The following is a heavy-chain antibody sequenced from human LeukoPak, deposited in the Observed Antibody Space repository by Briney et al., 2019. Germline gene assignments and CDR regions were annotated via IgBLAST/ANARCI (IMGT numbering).Heavy chain of an antibody. CDR3: ARPSRADYSNYGGLGHDAFDI. J-gene: IGHJ3*02. CDR1: GFTFSSYS. V-gene: IGHV3-48*01. Sequence: GGSLRLSCAASGFTFSSYSMNWVRQAPGKGLEWVSYISSSSSTIYYADSVKGRFTISRDNAKNSLYLQMNSLRAEDTAVYYCARPSRADYSNYGGLGHDAFDIWGQGTMVTVSS. CDR2: ISSSSSTI. D-gene: IGHD4-11*01.